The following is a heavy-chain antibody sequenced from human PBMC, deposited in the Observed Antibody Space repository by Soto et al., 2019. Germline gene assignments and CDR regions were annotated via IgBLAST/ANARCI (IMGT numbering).Heavy chain of an antibody. D-gene: IGHD2-2*01. CDR1: GFTFSSYS. CDR3: ARVVVVPAAGIDY. J-gene: IGHJ4*02. CDR2: ISSSSSYI. Sequence: EVQLVESGGGLVKPGGSLRLSCAASGFTFSSYSMNWVRQAPGKGLEWVSSISSSSSYIYYADSVKGRFTISRDNAKNSLYLQMNSLRAEDTAVYDCARVVVVPAAGIDYWGQGTLVTVSS. V-gene: IGHV3-21*01.